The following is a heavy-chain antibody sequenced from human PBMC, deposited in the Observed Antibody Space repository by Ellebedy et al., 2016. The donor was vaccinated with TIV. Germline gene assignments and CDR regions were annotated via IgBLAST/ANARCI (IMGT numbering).Heavy chain of an antibody. CDR2: VSHDGSSK. D-gene: IGHD3-10*01. CDR3: EKDTYYYGPENYYRFDY. J-gene: IGHJ4*02. CDR1: GFTFRGYA. V-gene: IGHV3-30*18. Sequence: GGSLRLXXAASGFTFRGYAIHWVCQAPGKGLEWVAVVSHDGSSKYYADSVKGRFTISRDNSKNTLDLQMNSLRPEDTAVYYCEKDTYYYGPENYYRFDYWGRGTLVTVSS.